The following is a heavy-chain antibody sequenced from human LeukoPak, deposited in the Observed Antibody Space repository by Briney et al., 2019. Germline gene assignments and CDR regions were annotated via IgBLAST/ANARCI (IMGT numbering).Heavy chain of an antibody. CDR1: GGSISSSSYY. Sequence: SETLSLTCTVSGGSISSSSYYWGWIRQPPGKGLEWIGSIYYSGSTYYNPSLKSRVTISVDTSKNQFSLKLSSVTAADTAVYYCARHHGGYSYGYLDYWGQGTLVTVSS. CDR3: ARHHGGYSYGYLDY. CDR2: IYYSGST. D-gene: IGHD5-18*01. J-gene: IGHJ4*02. V-gene: IGHV4-39*01.